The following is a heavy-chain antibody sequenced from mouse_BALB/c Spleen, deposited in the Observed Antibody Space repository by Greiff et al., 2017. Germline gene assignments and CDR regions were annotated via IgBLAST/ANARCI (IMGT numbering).Heavy chain of an antibody. Sequence: QVQLKQPGAELVKPGASVKLSCKASGYTFTSYWMHWVKQRPGQGLEWIGEINPSNGRTNYNEKFKSKATLTVDKSSSTAYMQLSSLTSEDSAVYYCARSYGNGGFDYWGQGTTLTVSS. CDR3: ARSYGNGGFDY. J-gene: IGHJ2*01. V-gene: IGHV1S81*02. D-gene: IGHD2-1*01. CDR1: GYTFTSYW. CDR2: INPSNGRT.